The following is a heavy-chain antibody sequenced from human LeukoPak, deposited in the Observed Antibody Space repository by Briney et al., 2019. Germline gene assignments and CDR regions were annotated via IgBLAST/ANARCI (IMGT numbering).Heavy chain of an antibody. Sequence: SGPTLVNPTQTLTLTCTFAGCALSTSGVGVGWIRQPPGKALEWLALIYWADDKRYSPSLKSRLTITQDTSKNQVVLTMTNMDPVDTATYYCARTTYYYDSSGGRAFDIWGLGTMVTVSS. J-gene: IGHJ3*02. CDR2: IYWADDK. D-gene: IGHD3-22*01. CDR1: GCALSTSGVG. V-gene: IGHV2-5*02. CDR3: ARTTYYYDSSGGRAFDI.